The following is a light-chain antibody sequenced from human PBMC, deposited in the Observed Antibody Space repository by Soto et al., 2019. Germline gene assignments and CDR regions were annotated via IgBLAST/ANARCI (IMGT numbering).Light chain of an antibody. V-gene: IGKV1-5*03. Sequence: DIQMTQFHSTLSASVGDRVTITCRASQSISSWLTWYQQKPGKAPKVLIYKASSLQSGVPSRFSGSGSGTDFTLTISSLQPDDFATYYCLQYHSYPYTFGQGTKLEIK. CDR3: LQYHSYPYT. CDR1: QSISSW. J-gene: IGKJ2*01. CDR2: KAS.